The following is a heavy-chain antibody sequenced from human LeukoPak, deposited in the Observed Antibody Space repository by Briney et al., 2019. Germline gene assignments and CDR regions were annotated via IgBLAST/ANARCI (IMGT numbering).Heavy chain of an antibody. J-gene: IGHJ4*02. D-gene: IGHD5-24*01. Sequence: GGSLRLSCAASGYTFTSYYMHWVRQAPGQGLEWMGIINPSGGSTSYAQKFQGRVTMTRDTSTSTVYMELSSLRYEDTAVYYCARDGDGYNENFDYWGQGTLVTVSS. CDR2: INPSGGST. CDR3: ARDGDGYNENFDY. V-gene: IGHV1-46*01. CDR1: GYTFTSYY.